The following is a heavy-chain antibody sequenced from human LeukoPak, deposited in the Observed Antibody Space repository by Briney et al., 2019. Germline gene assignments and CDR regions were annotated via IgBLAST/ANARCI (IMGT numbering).Heavy chain of an antibody. D-gene: IGHD6-13*01. CDR2: IYPDDSNT. V-gene: IGHV5-51*01. CDR1: GYNFPIYW. Sequence: GESLKISCQGSGYNFPIYWIGWVRQMPGQGLEWMGIIYPDDSNTIYGPSFQGQVTISADKPINTAYLEWSSLKASDTAIYCCARQGAAGKYYYYYMDVWGKGTTVTVSS. J-gene: IGHJ6*03. CDR3: ARQGAAGKYYYYYMDV.